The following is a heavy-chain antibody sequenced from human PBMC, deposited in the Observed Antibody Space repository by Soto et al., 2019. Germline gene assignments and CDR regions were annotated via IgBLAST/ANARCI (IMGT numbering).Heavy chain of an antibody. J-gene: IGHJ1*01. Sequence: PGGSLRLSCAASGFTFSNYPMHWVRQAPGKGLEWVAVISYDGSDKYYADSVKGRFTLSRDNSKNTLYLQMNSLTAEDTAVYFCARRTLVNSRDPQHWGQGTLGTPSS. V-gene: IGHV3-30*14. CDR1: GFTFSNYP. D-gene: IGHD2-8*02. CDR3: ARRTLVNSRDPQH. CDR2: ISYDGSDK.